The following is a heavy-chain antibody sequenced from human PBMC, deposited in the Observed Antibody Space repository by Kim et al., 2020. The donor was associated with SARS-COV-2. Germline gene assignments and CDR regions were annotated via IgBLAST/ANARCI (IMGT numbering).Heavy chain of an antibody. J-gene: IGHJ3*02. CDR3: ARGGYDAFDI. V-gene: IGHV3-53*01. Sequence: STYYADSVKGRFTISRDNSKNTLYLQMNSLGAEDTAVYYCARGGYDAFDIWGQGTMVTVSS. D-gene: IGHD3-16*01. CDR2: ST.